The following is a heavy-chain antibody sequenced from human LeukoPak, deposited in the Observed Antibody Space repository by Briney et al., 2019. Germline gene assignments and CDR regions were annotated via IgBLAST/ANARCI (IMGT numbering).Heavy chain of an antibody. CDR3: ARAQNSIDY. J-gene: IGHJ4*02. CDR1: GFTFSSYA. Sequence: GGSLRLSCAASGFTFSSYAMHWVRQAPGKGLEWVAVISYDGSNKYYADSVKGRFTISRDNSKNTLYLQMNSLRAEDTAVYYCARAQNSIDYWGQGTLVTVSS. D-gene: IGHD4-23*01. CDR2: ISYDGSNK. V-gene: IGHV3-30-3*01.